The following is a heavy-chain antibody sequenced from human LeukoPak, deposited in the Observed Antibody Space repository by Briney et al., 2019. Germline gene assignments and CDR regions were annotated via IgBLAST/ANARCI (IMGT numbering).Heavy chain of an antibody. J-gene: IGHJ6*02. CDR3: ARGNYYGMDV. CDR2: INSDGTTT. Sequence: PGGSLRLSCAASGFTFSSYWMHWVRQAPGKGLLRVSRINSDGTTTYYADSVKGRFTISRDNAKNTLYLQVNSLRAEDTAVYYCARGNYYGMDVWGQGTTVTVSS. CDR1: GFTFSSYW. V-gene: IGHV3-74*01.